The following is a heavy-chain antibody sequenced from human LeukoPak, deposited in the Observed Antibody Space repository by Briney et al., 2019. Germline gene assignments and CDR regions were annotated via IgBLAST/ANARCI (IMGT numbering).Heavy chain of an antibody. D-gene: IGHD4-17*01. Sequence: SETLSLTCAVYGGSFSGYYWSWIRQPPGKGLEWIGEINHSGSTNYNPSLKSRVTISVDTSKNQFSLKLSSVTAADTAVYYCARERVYGDYVRPLEIWFDPWGQGTLATVSS. CDR2: INHSGST. CDR1: GGSFSGYY. J-gene: IGHJ5*02. CDR3: ARERVYGDYVRPLEIWFDP. V-gene: IGHV4-34*01.